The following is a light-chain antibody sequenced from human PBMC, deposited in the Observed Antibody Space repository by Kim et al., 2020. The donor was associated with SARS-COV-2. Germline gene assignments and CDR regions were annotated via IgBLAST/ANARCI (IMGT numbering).Light chain of an antibody. CDR3: HQYKSQST. CDR1: QSISRW. Sequence: SASVGDTVTITCRASQSISRWVAWYQQKPGKAPNRLIHRASDLQSGVPSRFSGSGSETDFTLTINSLQPDDFATYYCHQYKSQSTFGQGTKVDIK. J-gene: IGKJ1*01. V-gene: IGKV1-5*03. CDR2: RAS.